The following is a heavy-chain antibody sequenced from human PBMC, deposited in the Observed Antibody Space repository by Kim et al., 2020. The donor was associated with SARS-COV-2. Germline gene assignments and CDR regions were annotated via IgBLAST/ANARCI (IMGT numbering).Heavy chain of an antibody. CDR3: ARVLGLRVRFDYYYYGMDV. Sequence: KGRFTISRDNAKNTLYLQMNSLGAEDTAVYYCARVLGLRVRFDYYYYGMDVWGQGTTVTVSS. D-gene: IGHD3-16*01. V-gene: IGHV3-74*01. J-gene: IGHJ6*02.